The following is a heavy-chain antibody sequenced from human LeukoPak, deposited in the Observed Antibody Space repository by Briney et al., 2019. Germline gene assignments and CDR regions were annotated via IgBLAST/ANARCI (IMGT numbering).Heavy chain of an antibody. J-gene: IGHJ3*02. CDR2: INHSGST. CDR3: ARRPCSGGSCYFRTDAFDI. D-gene: IGHD2-15*01. V-gene: IGHV4-34*01. CDR1: GGSFSGYY. Sequence: PSETLSLTCAVYGGSFSGYYWSWIRQPPGKGLEWTGEINHSGSTNYNPSLKSRVTISVDTSKNQFSLKLSSVTAADTAEYYCARRPCSGGSCYFRTDAFDIWGQGTMVTVSS.